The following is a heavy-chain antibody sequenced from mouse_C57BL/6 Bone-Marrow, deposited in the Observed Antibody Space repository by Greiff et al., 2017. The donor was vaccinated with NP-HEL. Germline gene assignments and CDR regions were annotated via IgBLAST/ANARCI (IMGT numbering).Heavy chain of an antibody. CDR2: IYPSDSET. CDR1: GYTFTSYW. D-gene: IGHD1-1*01. CDR3: ARDYYGSGCAY. Sequence: QVQLQQPGAELVRPGSSVKLSCKASGYTFTSYWMDWVKQRPGQGLEWIGNIYPSDSETHYNQKFKDKATLTVDKSSSTAYMQLSSLTSEDSAVYYCARDYYGSGCAYWGQGGLVTVSA. V-gene: IGHV1-61*01. J-gene: IGHJ3*01.